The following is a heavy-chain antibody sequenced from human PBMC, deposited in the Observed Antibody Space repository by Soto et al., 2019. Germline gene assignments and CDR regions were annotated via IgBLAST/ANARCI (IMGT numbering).Heavy chain of an antibody. V-gene: IGHV3-30*18. CDR2: VSHDGRNT. CDR1: GFTFSDYA. J-gene: IGHJ4*02. CDR3: AKGGRQWLFTSDFNY. D-gene: IGHD6-19*01. Sequence: VQLVGSWGGVVQPGRSLRLSCAAAGFTFSDYAMHWVRQAPGKGLEWVAVVSHDGRNTHYADSVKGRFTMSRDSSKHTVYLEMTSLRAEDTAVYYCAKGGRQWLFTSDFNYWGQGALVTVSS.